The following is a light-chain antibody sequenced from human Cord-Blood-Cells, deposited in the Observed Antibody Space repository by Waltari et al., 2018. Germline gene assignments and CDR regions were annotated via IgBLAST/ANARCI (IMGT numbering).Light chain of an antibody. J-gene: IGKJ2*01. Sequence: EIVLTQSPGTLSLSPGERATLSCRASQSVSSSYLAWYQQKPGQAPRLLIYGASSRATGIPDRFSGSGSGTDFTLTISRLEPEDFAVYYCQQYGSLYT. CDR2: GAS. V-gene: IGKV3-20*01. CDR3: QQYGSLYT. CDR1: QSVSSSY.